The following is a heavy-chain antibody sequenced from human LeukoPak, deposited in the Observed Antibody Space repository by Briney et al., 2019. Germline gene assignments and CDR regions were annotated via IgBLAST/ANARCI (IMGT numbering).Heavy chain of an antibody. J-gene: IGHJ4*02. CDR2: IKGKTDGGTP. D-gene: IGHD6-13*01. V-gene: IGHV3-15*01. CDR1: GFTFSSYA. CDR3: ILAAAGPAY. Sequence: GGSLRLSCAASGFTFSSYAMSWVRQAPGKGLEWVGRIKGKTDGGTPDYAASVKGRFTISRGHSEDTLYLQMNSLKTEDTAVYYCILAAAGPAYWGQGALVTVSS.